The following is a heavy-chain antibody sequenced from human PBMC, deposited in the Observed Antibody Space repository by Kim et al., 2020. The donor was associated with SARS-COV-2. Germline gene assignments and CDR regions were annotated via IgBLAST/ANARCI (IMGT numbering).Heavy chain of an antibody. CDR2: ISAYNGNT. V-gene: IGHV1-18*01. D-gene: IGHD3-10*01. J-gene: IGHJ6*02. Sequence: ASVKVSCKASGYTFTSYGISWVRQAPGQGLEWMGWISAYNGNTNYAQKLQGRVTMTTDTSTSTAYMELRSLRSDDTAVYYCARGFQLLWFGELLPYGMDVWGQGTTVTVSS. CDR1: GYTFTSYG. CDR3: ARGFQLLWFGELLPYGMDV.